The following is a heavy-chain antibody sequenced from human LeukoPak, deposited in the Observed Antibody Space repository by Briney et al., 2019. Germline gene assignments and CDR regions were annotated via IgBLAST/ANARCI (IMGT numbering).Heavy chain of an antibody. CDR3: ARVSYGDYYFDY. Sequence: GASVKVSCKASGYTFTSYYMHWVRQAPGQGLEWMGVINPSGGSTSYAQKFQGRVTMTRDTSTSTVYMELSSLRSEDTAVYYCARVSYGDYYFDYWGQGTLVTVSS. V-gene: IGHV1-46*01. CDR1: GYTFTSYY. D-gene: IGHD4-17*01. J-gene: IGHJ4*02. CDR2: INPSGGST.